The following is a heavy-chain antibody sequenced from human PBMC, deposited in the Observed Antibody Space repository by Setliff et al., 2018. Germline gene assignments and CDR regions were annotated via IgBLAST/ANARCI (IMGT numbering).Heavy chain of an antibody. V-gene: IGHV1-2*02. CDR3: ARARHFGMDV. J-gene: IGHJ6*02. CDR2: INSNGDDT. Sequence: ASVKVSCKASGCIFSDHYMRWVRQAPGKGLEWMGWINSNGDDTNYAQTFEGRLTLTRDTSIRTTYMELATLRSDDTAVYYCARARHFGMDVWGQGTTVTVSS. CDR1: GCIFSDHY.